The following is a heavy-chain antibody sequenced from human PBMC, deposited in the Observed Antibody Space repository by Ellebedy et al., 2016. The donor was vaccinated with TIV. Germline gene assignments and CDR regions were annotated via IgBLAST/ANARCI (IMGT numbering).Heavy chain of an antibody. CDR1: GFSFSDHY. CDR2: ISGSSGDT. V-gene: IGHV3-11*03. Sequence: GGSLRLSCVVSGFSFSDHYMNWIRQTPGKGLEWLSYISGSSGDTNYADSVKGRFTISRDNAKNSLYLQMNSLRAEDTAVYYCAKWATARPDPDYWGQGTLVTVSS. J-gene: IGHJ4*02. CDR3: AKWATARPDPDY. D-gene: IGHD5-18*01.